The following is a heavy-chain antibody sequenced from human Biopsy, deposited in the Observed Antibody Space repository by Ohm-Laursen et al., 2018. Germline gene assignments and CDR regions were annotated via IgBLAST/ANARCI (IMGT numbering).Heavy chain of an antibody. CDR1: GFSVSSYD. J-gene: IGHJ3*01. Sequence: GSLRLSCAASGFSVSSYDMNWVRQAPGKGLEWISYISETSSHIYDADSVRGRFTVARDIAKNSLYLHMNSLRAEDTAVYYCARLNSGTYDASDLWGQGTMVIVSS. CDR3: ARLNSGTYDASDL. D-gene: IGHD1-26*01. CDR2: ISETSSHI. V-gene: IGHV3-21*01.